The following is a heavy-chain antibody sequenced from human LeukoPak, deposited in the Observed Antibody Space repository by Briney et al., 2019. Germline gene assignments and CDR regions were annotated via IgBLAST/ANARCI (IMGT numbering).Heavy chain of an antibody. D-gene: IGHD6-13*01. CDR3: ARAAIAAARIYYYMDV. CDR2: ISSGSGYI. V-gene: IGHV3-21*01. J-gene: IGHJ6*03. CDR1: GFTFSSYS. Sequence: PGGSLRLSCAASGFTFSSYSMNWVRQAPGKGLEWVSSISSGSGYIYYADSVKGRFTISRDNAKNSLFLQMNSLRAEDTAVYYCARAAIAAARIYYYMDVWGKGTTVTVSS.